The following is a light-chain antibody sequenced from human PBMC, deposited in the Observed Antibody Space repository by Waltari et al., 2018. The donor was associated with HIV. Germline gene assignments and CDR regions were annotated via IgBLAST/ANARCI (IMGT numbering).Light chain of an antibody. V-gene: IGLV2-11*01. Sequence: QSALTQPRSVSGSPGQSVTISCTGTSSDVGGCNYVSWYQQHPGKAPKLMIYGVSQRPSGVPDRFSGSKSGTTASLTISGLQAEDEADYYCCSYAGTYTFEVFGGGTKLTVL. J-gene: IGLJ3*02. CDR3: CSYAGTYTFEV. CDR1: SSDVGGCNY. CDR2: GVS.